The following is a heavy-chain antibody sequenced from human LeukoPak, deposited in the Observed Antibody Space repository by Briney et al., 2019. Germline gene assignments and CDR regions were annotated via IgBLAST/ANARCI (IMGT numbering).Heavy chain of an antibody. V-gene: IGHV3-23*01. CDR3: ARERQQSTSSSFDY. Sequence: PGGSLRLSCAASGFTFSSYAMNWVRQAPGKGLEWVSAITGSGGSTYYADSVKGRFTISRDNAKNSLYLQMNSLRAEDTAVYYCARERQQSTSSSFDYWGQGTLVTVSS. CDR1: GFTFSSYA. D-gene: IGHD2-2*01. J-gene: IGHJ4*02. CDR2: ITGSGGST.